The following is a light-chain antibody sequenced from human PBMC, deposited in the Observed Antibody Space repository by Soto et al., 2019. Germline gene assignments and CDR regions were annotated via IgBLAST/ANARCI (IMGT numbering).Light chain of an antibody. V-gene: IGKV3-20*01. CDR2: ATS. CDR1: QSVSTYY. Sequence: EIVLTQSPGTLSLSPGERASLTCRASQSVSTYYLAWYQQKSGQAPRLLIHATSSRASGIPDRFSGSGSGTDFTLTINSLEPEDFAVYYCQQYGTLITFGQGTRLEIK. J-gene: IGKJ5*01. CDR3: QQYGTLIT.